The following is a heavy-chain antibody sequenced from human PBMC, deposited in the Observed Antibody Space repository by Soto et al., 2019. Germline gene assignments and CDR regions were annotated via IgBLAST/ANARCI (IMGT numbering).Heavy chain of an antibody. V-gene: IGHV3-64*01. J-gene: IGHJ6*03. CDR1: GFTFSSYA. CDR3: ARDVLYYYYYYMDV. D-gene: IGHD3-10*02. Sequence: GGSLRLSCAASGFTFSSYAMHWVRQAPGKGLEYVSAISSNGGSAYYANSVKGRFTISRDNSKNTLYLQMGSLRAEDMAVYYCARDVLYYYYYYMDVWGKGTTVTVSS. CDR2: ISSNGGSA.